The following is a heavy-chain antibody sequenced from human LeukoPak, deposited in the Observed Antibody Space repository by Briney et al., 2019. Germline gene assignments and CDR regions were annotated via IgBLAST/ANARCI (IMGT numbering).Heavy chain of an antibody. CDR1: GFTFSDAW. J-gene: IGHJ4*02. D-gene: IGHD1-26*01. V-gene: IGHV3-15*01. Sequence: GGSLRLSCEASGFTFSDAWMSWVRQAPGKGLEWVGRIKTKTDGGTIDYAGPVKGRFTISRDDAKNTLYLHMTGLKTEDSAVYYCSTWGYSATHWGQGTLVTVSS. CDR2: IKTKTDGGTI. CDR3: STWGYSATH.